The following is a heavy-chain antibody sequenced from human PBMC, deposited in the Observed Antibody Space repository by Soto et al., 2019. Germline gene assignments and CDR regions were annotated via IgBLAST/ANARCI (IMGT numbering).Heavy chain of an antibody. D-gene: IGHD6-6*01. V-gene: IGHV4-59*01. CDR2: IYSSGRP. CDR3: ARDRARPRYYGIDV. Sequence: SETLSLTCTVSGDSISRNYWTWIRQSPGKGLEWIGYIYSSGRPHYNPSLKSRVTISVDTSKDQFSLKLSSVTAADTAVYYCARDRARPRYYGIDVWGQGTTVTVSS. J-gene: IGHJ6*02. CDR1: GDSISRNY.